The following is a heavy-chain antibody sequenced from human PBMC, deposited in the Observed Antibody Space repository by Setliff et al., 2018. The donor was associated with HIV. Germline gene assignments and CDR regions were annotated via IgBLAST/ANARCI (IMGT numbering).Heavy chain of an antibody. CDR2: ISGYDGDT. CDR3: ARVSSFNKIIREAFDI. CDR1: GYTFTSYG. J-gene: IGHJ3*02. Sequence: ASVKVSCKASGYTFTSYGVSWVRQAPGQGLEWMGWISGYDGDTHYVQKFQGRVTMTIDTSLTTVYMELTSLRSDDTAVYYCARVSSFNKIIREAFDIWGQGTLVTVSS. V-gene: IGHV1-18*01. D-gene: IGHD3-10*01.